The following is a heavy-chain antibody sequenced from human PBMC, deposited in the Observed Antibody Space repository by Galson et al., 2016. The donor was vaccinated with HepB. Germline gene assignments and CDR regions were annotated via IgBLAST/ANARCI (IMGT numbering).Heavy chain of an antibody. CDR3: ARGAAAGRGY. Sequence: SLRLSCAASGFTFSSYSMNWVRQAPEKGLEWVSSITTSSSFIYYADSVKGRFTISRDNAKNSLYLQMNSLRAEDTAVYYCARGAAAGRGYWGQGTLVTVSS. CDR2: ITTSSSFI. J-gene: IGHJ4*02. V-gene: IGHV3-21*01. D-gene: IGHD6-13*01. CDR1: GFTFSSYS.